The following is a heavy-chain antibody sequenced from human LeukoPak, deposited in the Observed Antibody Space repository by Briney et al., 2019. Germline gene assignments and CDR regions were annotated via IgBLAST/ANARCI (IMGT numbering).Heavy chain of an antibody. CDR2: IIPIFGTA. Sequence: ASVKVSCKASGGTFSSYAISWVRQAPGQGLEWMGGIIPIFGTANYAQKFQGRVTITADESTSTAYMELSSLRSGDTAVYYCARGSVAAAGPYNWFDPWGQGTLVTVSS. D-gene: IGHD6-13*01. CDR3: ARGSVAAAGPYNWFDP. J-gene: IGHJ5*02. V-gene: IGHV1-69*13. CDR1: GGTFSSYA.